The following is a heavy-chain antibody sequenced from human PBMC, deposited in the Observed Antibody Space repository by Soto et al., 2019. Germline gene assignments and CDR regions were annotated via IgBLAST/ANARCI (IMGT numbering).Heavy chain of an antibody. Sequence: SLKSSCAGSVFTFSSYWMSWVRQAPGKGLDWVANIKQDGSEKYYVDSVKGRFTISRDNAKNSLYLQMNSLRAEDTAVYYCTLHEFEYWGQGTLVTVSS. CDR1: VFTFSSYW. CDR3: TLHEFEY. V-gene: IGHV3-7*01. CDR2: IKQDGSEK. J-gene: IGHJ4*02.